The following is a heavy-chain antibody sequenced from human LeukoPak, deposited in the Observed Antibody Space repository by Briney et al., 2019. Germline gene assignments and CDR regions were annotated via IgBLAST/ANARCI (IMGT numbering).Heavy chain of an antibody. Sequence: GGSLRLSCAASGFTFSSYGMSWVRQAPGKGLEWVSAISGSGGSTYYADSVKGRFTISRDNSKNTLYLQMNSLRAEDTAVYYCAKPSALWFGEGYFDYWGQGTLVTVSS. J-gene: IGHJ4*02. CDR3: AKPSALWFGEGYFDY. V-gene: IGHV3-23*01. CDR1: GFTFSSYG. D-gene: IGHD3-10*01. CDR2: ISGSGGST.